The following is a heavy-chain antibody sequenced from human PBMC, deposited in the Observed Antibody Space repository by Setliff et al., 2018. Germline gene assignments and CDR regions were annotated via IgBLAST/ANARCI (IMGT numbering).Heavy chain of an antibody. J-gene: IGHJ3*02. D-gene: IGHD3-22*01. V-gene: IGHV1-8*02. CDR2: MNPNSGKT. CDR1: GYPFISYD. Sequence: ASVKVSCKASGYPFISYDINWVRQAPGQGLEWMGWMNPNSGKTGYAQKLQGRVIMTRNTSISTAYLELNTLRSDDTAVYYCARGSFRTSITMIVVAINAFDIWGQGTMVTVSS. CDR3: ARGSFRTSITMIVVAINAFDI.